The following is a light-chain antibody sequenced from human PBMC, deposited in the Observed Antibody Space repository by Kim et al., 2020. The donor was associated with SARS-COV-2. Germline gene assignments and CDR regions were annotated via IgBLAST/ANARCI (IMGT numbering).Light chain of an antibody. CDR3: QQYSGSPPLT. Sequence: EIVLTQSPGTLSLSPGERATLSCRASQRISDTYLAWYQHKPGQGPRLLIYDASNRATGIPDRFSGSGSGTDFTLTISGLEPEDSAVYYCQQYSGSPPLTFGGGTKVDIK. J-gene: IGKJ4*01. CDR2: DAS. CDR1: QRISDTY. V-gene: IGKV3-20*01.